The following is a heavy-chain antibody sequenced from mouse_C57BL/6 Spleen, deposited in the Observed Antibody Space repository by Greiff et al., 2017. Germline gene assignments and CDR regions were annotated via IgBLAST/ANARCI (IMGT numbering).Heavy chain of an antibody. CDR1: GYTFTSYW. D-gene: IGHD2-5*01. CDR3: ARGGSNYYAMDY. J-gene: IGHJ4*01. Sequence: VQLQQPGAELVKPGASVKLSCKASGYTFTSYWMHWVKQRPGQGLEWIGMIHPNSGSTNYNEKFKSKATLTVDKSSSTAYMQISSLTSEDSAVYYCARGGSNYYAMDYWGQGTSVTVSS. V-gene: IGHV1-64*01. CDR2: IHPNSGST.